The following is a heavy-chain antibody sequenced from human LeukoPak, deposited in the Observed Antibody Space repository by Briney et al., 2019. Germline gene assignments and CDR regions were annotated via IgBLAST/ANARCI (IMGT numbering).Heavy chain of an antibody. J-gene: IGHJ4*02. D-gene: IGHD2-21*02. V-gene: IGHV4-4*02. CDR1: GVSISSSNR. CDR3: ARTHCEGDCFSAIRY. CDR2: IHHSGST. Sequence: KSSETLSLTCDVSGVSISSSNRWSWVRQPPGKGLEWIGEIHHSGSTNYNPSLKSRVTTSIDKSKNQFSLNLNSVTAADTAVYYCARTHCEGDCFSAIRYWGQGTPVTVSS.